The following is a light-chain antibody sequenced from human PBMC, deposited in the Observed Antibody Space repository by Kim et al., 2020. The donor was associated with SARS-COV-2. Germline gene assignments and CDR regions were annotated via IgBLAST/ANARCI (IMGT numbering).Light chain of an antibody. Sequence: VSVSPGQTASITCSGDKLGDKYACWYQQKPGQSPVLVIYQDSKRPSGIPERFSGSNSGNTATLTISGTQAMDEADYYCQAWDSTVVFGGGTQLTVL. CDR1: KLGDKY. CDR2: QDS. J-gene: IGLJ2*01. V-gene: IGLV3-1*01. CDR3: QAWDSTVV.